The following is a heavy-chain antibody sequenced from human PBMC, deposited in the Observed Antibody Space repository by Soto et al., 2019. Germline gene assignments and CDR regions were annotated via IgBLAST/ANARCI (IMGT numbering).Heavy chain of an antibody. CDR2: IDTTGSET. Sequence: LESGGGLVQPGGSLILSCAASRFTFSDFAMNWVRQAPGKGLEWVSSIDTTGSETYYADSVKGRFTISRDNSKNTLDLQMDSLRDDDTAVYFCAKDAVPYNGKWDWFDSRRQGTLVIVSS. D-gene: IGHD1-1*01. V-gene: IGHV3-23*01. CDR1: RFTFSDFA. CDR3: AKDAVPYNGKWDWFDS. J-gene: IGHJ5*01.